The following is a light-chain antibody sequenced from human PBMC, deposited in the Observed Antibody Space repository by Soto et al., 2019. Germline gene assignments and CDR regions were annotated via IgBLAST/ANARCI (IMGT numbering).Light chain of an antibody. CDR1: QSISSW. V-gene: IGKV1-5*03. J-gene: IGKJ4*01. CDR2: KAS. CDR3: QQYNSYPRT. Sequence: DIQMTQSPSTLSASVGDRVTITCRASQSISSWLAWYQQKPGKAPKLLIYKASSLESGVPSRFSGSGSGTEFTLTISSLQPDDFATHYCQQYNSYPRTSGGGTKVDIK.